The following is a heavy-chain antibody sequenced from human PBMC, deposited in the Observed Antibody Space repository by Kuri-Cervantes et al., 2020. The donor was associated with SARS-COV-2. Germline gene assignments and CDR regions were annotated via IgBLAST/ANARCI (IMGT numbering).Heavy chain of an antibody. Sequence: GESLKISCAASGFTFSSYAMHWVRQAPGKGLEWVAVISYDGSNKYYADSVKGRFTISRDNSKNTLYLQMNSLRAEDTAVYYCASGPPRSEFDYWGQGTLVTVSS. D-gene: IGHD2-8*02. CDR3: ASGPPRSEFDY. J-gene: IGHJ4*02. CDR1: GFTFSSYA. CDR2: ISYDGSNK. V-gene: IGHV3-30*01.